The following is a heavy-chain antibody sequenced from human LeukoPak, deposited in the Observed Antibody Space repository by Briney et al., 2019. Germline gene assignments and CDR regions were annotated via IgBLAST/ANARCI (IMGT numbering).Heavy chain of an antibody. CDR3: ATLDYGGY. CDR1: GFTFRNYG. V-gene: IGHV3-23*01. Sequence: GGSLRLSCAASGFTFRNYGLSWVRQAPGKGLEWVSYISGAGGNVNYADSVKGRFTISRDNSKNTLYLQMNSLRAEDTAVYYCATLDYGGYWGQGTLVTVSS. CDR2: ISGAGGNV. J-gene: IGHJ4*02.